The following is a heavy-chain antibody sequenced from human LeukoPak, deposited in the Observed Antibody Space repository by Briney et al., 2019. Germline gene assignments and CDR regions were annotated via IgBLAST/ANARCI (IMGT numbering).Heavy chain of an antibody. J-gene: IGHJ6*03. Sequence: SETLSLTCTVSGGSISSHYWSWIRQPPGKGLEWIGYIYYSGSTNYNPSLKSRVTISVDTSKNQFSLKLSSVTAAGTAVYYCAREGRLRLAVAGTYNYYYYYYMDVWGKGTTVTVSS. CDR1: GGSISSHY. CDR3: AREGRLRLAVAGTYNYYYYYYMDV. V-gene: IGHV4-59*11. CDR2: IYYSGST. D-gene: IGHD6-19*01.